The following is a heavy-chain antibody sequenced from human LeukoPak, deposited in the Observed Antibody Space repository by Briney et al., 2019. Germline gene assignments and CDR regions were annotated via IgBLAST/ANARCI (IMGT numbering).Heavy chain of an antibody. CDR3: ALRGPYDFWSGYYREYGMDV. J-gene: IGHJ6*02. D-gene: IGHD3-3*01. V-gene: IGHV1-8*01. CDR2: MNPNSGNT. Sequence: ASVKVSCKASGYTFTSYDINWVRQATGQGLEWMGWMNPNSGNTGYAQKFQGRVTMTRNTSISTAYMELSSLRSEDTAVYYCALRGPYDFWSGYYREYGMDVWGQGTMVTVSS. CDR1: GYTFTSYD.